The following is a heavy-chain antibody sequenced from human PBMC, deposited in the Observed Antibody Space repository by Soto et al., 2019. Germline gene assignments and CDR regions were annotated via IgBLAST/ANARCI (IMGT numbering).Heavy chain of an antibody. D-gene: IGHD2-15*01. CDR3: ARDTVQVAATYYYYPYGMDV. Sequence: LRLSFAASGFTFSSYAMHWVRQAPGKVLEWVAVISYDGSNKYYADSVKGRFTISRDNSKNTLYLQMNSLRAEDTAVYYCARDTVQVAATYYYYPYGMDVWCQGTTVPVSS. CDR2: ISYDGSNK. V-gene: IGHV3-30-3*01. J-gene: IGHJ6*02. CDR1: GFTFSSYA.